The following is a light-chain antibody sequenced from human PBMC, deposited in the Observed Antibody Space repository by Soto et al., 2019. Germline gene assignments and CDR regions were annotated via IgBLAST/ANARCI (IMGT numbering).Light chain of an antibody. CDR2: AAS. CDR1: QSTRNN. CDR3: QQGDSAPIT. J-gene: IGKJ2*01. V-gene: IGKV1-39*01. Sequence: DIQMTQSPSSLSASVGDRVTITCRASQSTRNNLNWYQQKPGKAPNLLIYAASSLPSGVPSRFSGSGSGTDFTLTISRLQPEDFATYYGQQGDSAPITFGHVTELEIK.